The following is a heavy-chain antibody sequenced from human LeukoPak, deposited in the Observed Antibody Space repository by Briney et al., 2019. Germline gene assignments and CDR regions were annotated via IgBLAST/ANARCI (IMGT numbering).Heavy chain of an antibody. V-gene: IGHV3-48*01. Sequence: TGGSLRLSXAASGFTFSSYSMNWVRQAPGKGLEWVSYISSSSSTIYYADSVKGRFTISRDNAKNSLYLQMNSLRAEDTAVYYCARYDFWSGFDYWGQGTLVTVSS. CDR1: GFTFSSYS. J-gene: IGHJ4*02. CDR3: ARYDFWSGFDY. D-gene: IGHD3-3*01. CDR2: ISSSSSTI.